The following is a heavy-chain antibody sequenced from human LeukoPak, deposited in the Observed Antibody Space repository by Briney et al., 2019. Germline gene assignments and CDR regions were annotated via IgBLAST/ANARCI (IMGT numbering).Heavy chain of an antibody. CDR3: ARGSSGYYSPIDY. Sequence: PGGSLRLSCAASGFTFRSNSLNWVRQAPGKGLEWVSSISSISSYIYYADSVEGRFTISRDNAKNSLYLQMNSLRTEDTAVYYCARGSSGYYSPIDYWGQGTLVTVSS. CDR1: GFTFRSNS. D-gene: IGHD3-22*01. CDR2: ISSISSYI. J-gene: IGHJ4*02. V-gene: IGHV3-21*01.